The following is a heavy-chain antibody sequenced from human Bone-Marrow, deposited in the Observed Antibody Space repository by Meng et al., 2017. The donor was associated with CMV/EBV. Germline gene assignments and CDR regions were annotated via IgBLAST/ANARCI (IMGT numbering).Heavy chain of an antibody. V-gene: IGHV3-23*01. CDR2: ISGSGGST. Sequence: GESLKISCAASGFSFDDYAMHWVRQAPGKGLEWVSAISGSGGSTYYADSVKGRFTISRDNSKNTLYLQMNSLRAKDTAVYYCALRGQLGDYWGQGTLVTVSS. J-gene: IGHJ4*02. CDR3: ALRGQLGDY. CDR1: GFSFDDYA. D-gene: IGHD6-6*01.